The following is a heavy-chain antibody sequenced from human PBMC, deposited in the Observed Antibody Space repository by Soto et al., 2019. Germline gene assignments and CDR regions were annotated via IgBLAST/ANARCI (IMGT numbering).Heavy chain of an antibody. J-gene: IGHJ1*01. V-gene: IGHV3-30*18. CDR1: GFTFDYYA. CDR2: ISFDGSIQ. D-gene: IGHD3-10*01. CDR3: AKDSGEYLWHLQH. Sequence: PGGSLRLSCAASGFTFDYYAMHWVRQAPGKGLELVVVISFDGSIQYYADSVKGRFTISRDTSKNTVHLQMNSLRDEDTAVYYCAKDSGEYLWHLQHWGRGTLVTVSS.